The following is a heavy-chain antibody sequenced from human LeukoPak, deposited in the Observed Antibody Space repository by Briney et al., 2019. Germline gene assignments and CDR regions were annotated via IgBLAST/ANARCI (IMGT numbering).Heavy chain of an antibody. J-gene: IGHJ4*02. D-gene: IGHD6-13*01. CDR3: AREGLAAAGTSYYFDY. CDR1: GGSISSYY. V-gene: IGHV4-59*01. Sequence: PSETLSLTCTVSGGSISSYYWSWIRQPPGKGLEWIGYIYYSGSTNYNPSLKSRVTISVDTSKNQFSLKLSSVTAADTAVYYCAREGLAAAGTSYYFDYWSQGTLVTVSS. CDR2: IYYSGST.